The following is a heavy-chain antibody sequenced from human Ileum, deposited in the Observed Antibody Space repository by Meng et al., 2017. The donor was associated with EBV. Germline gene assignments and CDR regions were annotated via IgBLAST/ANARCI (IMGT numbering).Heavy chain of an antibody. CDR1: GDTLFNGGHY. Sequence: QVHLQESGPGLVQPSXXLSPTCTVSGDTLFNGGHYWTWLRQPPGKGLEWIGYIFYTGSTYYNPSLKSRVTISLGLSKNQFSLNLTSVTAADTAVYYCARDSNGDYGWVDPWGQGTLVTVSS. D-gene: IGHD4-17*01. CDR2: IFYTGST. CDR3: ARDSNGDYGWVDP. V-gene: IGHV4-30-4*01. J-gene: IGHJ5*02.